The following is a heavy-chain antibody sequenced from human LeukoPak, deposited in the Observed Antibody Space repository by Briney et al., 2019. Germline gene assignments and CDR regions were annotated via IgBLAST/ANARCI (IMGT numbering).Heavy chain of an antibody. V-gene: IGHV3-21*04. Sequence: GGSLRLSCAASGFTFSSYSMNWVRQAPGKGLEWVSSISGSSSYIYYADSVKGRFTISRDNSKNTLYLQMNSLRAEDTAVYYCAKGHGGVVVVAAYFDYWGQGTLVTVSS. CDR1: GFTFSSYS. J-gene: IGHJ4*02. D-gene: IGHD2-15*01. CDR3: AKGHGGVVVVAAYFDY. CDR2: ISGSSSYI.